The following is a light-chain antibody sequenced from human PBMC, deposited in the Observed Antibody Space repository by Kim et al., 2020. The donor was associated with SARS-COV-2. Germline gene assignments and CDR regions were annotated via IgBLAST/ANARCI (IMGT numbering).Light chain of an antibody. CDR2: QVS. CDR1: SSDVGAYEN. Sequence: QSALTQPPSASGSPGQSVTISCTGSSSDVGAYENVSWYQQHPGKAPKLMISQVSKRSSGVPDRFSGSKSGNTASLTVSGLQAEDEADYYCCSYARTSYVFGTGTKVTFL. V-gene: IGLV2-8*01. J-gene: IGLJ1*01. CDR3: CSYARTSYV.